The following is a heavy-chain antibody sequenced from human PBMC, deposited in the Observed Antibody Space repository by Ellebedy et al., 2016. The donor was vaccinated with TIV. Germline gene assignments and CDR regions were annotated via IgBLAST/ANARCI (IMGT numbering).Heavy chain of an antibody. D-gene: IGHD3-22*01. CDR2: FYASGSA. Sequence: MPSETLSLTCSVSGDSISNYYWTWIRQPAGKGLEWIGRFYASGSANYKPSLRSRVTMSIDTSKNQFSLQLRSVTAADTAIYYCAREGFYDSDGSYYRLLGLWGQGTLVTVSS. V-gene: IGHV4-4*07. CDR3: AREGFYDSDGSYYRLLGL. CDR1: GDSISNYY. J-gene: IGHJ4*02.